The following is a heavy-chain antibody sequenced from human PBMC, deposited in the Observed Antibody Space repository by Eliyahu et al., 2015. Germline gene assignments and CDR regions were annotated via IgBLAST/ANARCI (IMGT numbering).Heavy chain of an antibody. CDR2: IYYSGST. CDR1: GGSISSYY. D-gene: IGHD3-10*01. V-gene: IGHV4-59*01. Sequence: QVQLQESGPGLVKPSETLSLTCTVSGGSISSYYWSWIRQPPGKGLEWIGYIYYSGSTNYNPSLKSRVTMSVDTSKNQFSLKLSSVTAADTAVYYCAREVLWFGELLYFDYWGQGTLVTVSS. CDR3: AREVLWFGELLYFDY. J-gene: IGHJ4*02.